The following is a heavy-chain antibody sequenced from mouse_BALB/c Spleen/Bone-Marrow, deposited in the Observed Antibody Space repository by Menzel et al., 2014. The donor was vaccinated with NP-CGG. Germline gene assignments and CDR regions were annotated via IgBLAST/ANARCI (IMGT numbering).Heavy chain of an antibody. Sequence: VQLHQSGAELAKPGASVKMSCKASGYTFTSYWMHWVKQRPGQGLEWIGYINPSTGYTEYNQKFKDKATLTADKSSSTAYMQLSSLTSEDSAVYYCARWGDDGTFDYWGQGTTLTGSS. CDR3: ARWGDDGTFDY. CDR1: GYTFTSYW. D-gene: IGHD2-12*01. CDR2: INPSTGYT. J-gene: IGHJ2*01. V-gene: IGHV1-7*01.